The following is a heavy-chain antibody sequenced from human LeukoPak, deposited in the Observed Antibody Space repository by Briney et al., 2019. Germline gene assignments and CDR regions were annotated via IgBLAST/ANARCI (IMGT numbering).Heavy chain of an antibody. CDR2: IDWDDDK. D-gene: IGHD6-13*01. J-gene: IGHJ6*02. CDR3: ARTVAAAGTPHYYYGMDV. Sequence: SGPTLVNPPQTLTLTCTFSGFSLSTSGMCVSWIRQPPGKALEWLALIDWDDDKYYSTSLKTRLTISKDTSKNQVVLTMTNMDPVDTATYYCARTVAAAGTPHYYYGMDVWGQGTTVIVSS. CDR1: GFSLSTSGMC. V-gene: IGHV2-70*01.